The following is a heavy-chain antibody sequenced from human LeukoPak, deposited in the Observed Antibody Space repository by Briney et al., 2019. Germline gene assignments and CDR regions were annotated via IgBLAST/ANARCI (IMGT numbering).Heavy chain of an antibody. J-gene: IGHJ4*02. V-gene: IGHV3-11*04. D-gene: IGHD7-27*01. CDR3: ARASELGMGFDY. Sequence: GGSLRLSCAASGFMFSDYYMSWIRQAPGKGLEWVSYISSSGNTIYYADSVKGRFTISRDNSKNTLYLQMNSLRAEDTAVYYCARASELGMGFDYWGQGTLVTVSS. CDR2: ISSSGNTI. CDR1: GFMFSDYY.